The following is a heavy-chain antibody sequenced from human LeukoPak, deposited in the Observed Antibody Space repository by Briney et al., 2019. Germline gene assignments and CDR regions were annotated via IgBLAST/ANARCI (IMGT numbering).Heavy chain of an antibody. CDR2: IIPIFGTA. D-gene: IGHD3-3*01. CDR3: AGYDFWSGYNWLDP. J-gene: IGHJ5*02. CDR1: GGTFSSYA. Sequence: GASVKVSCKASGGTFSSYAISWVRQAPGQGLEWMGGIIPIFGTANYAQKFQGRVTITADESTSTAYMELSSLRSEDTAVYYCAGYDFWSGYNWLDPWGQGTLVTVSS. V-gene: IGHV1-69*13.